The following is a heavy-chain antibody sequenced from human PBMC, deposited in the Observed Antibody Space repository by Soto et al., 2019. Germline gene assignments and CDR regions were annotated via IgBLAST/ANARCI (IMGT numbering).Heavy chain of an antibody. J-gene: IGHJ4*02. CDR1: GFTFSDHA. CDR3: VKEGKMGVEGFDF. Sequence: EMQLLESGGDLVQPGGSLRLSCATSGFTFSDHAMHWVRQAPGEGLEWVLGIRGDLVTTPYADSVKGRFTISRDNSKNTLYLQMNSLRAEDTAIYYCVKEGKMGVEGFDFWGQGTLVTVSS. V-gene: IGHV3-23*01. CDR2: IRGDLVTT. D-gene: IGHD1-26*01.